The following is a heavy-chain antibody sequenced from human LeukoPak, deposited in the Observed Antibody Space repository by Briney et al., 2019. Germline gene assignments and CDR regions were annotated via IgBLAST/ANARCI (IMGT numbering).Heavy chain of an antibody. D-gene: IGHD3-22*01. CDR2: INSDGSST. CDR3: ARDRGRDYYDSSGYSH. CDR1: GFTFSSYW. V-gene: IGHV3-74*01. Sequence: GGSLRLSCAASGFTFSSYWMHWVRQAPGKGLVWVSRINSDGSSTSYADSVKGRFTISRDNAKNTLYLQMNCLRAEDTAVYYCARDRGRDYYDSSGYSHWGQGTMVTVSS. J-gene: IGHJ3*01.